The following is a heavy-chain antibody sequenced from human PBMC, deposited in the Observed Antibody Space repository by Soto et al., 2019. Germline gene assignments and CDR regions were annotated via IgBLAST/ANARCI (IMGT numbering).Heavy chain of an antibody. CDR2: INHSGST. D-gene: IGHD5-18*01. Sequence: LSLTCAVYGGSFSGYYWSWIRQPPGKGLEWIGEINHSGSTNYNPSLKSRITISVDTSKNQFSLKLSSVTAADTAVYYCATVDTAMVNYWGQGTLVTVSS. J-gene: IGHJ4*02. CDR1: GGSFSGYY. V-gene: IGHV4-34*01. CDR3: ATVDTAMVNY.